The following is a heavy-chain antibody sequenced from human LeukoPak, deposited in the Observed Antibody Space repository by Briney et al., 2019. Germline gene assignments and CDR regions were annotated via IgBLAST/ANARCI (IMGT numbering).Heavy chain of an antibody. Sequence: ASVKVSCKASGYTFTSYGISWVRQAPGQGLEWMGWISAYNGNTNYARKLQGRVTMTTDTSASTAYMELRSLRSDDTAVYYCARADFIAVAAPGGYYYYGMDVWGQGTTVTVSS. D-gene: IGHD6-19*01. J-gene: IGHJ6*02. CDR2: ISAYNGNT. CDR1: GYTFTSYG. CDR3: ARADFIAVAAPGGYYYYGMDV. V-gene: IGHV1-18*01.